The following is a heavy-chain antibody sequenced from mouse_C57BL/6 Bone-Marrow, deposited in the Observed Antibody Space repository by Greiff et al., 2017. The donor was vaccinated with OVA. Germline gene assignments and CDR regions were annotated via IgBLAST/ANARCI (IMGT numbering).Heavy chain of an antibody. V-gene: IGHV1-54*01. Sequence: QVQLKESGAELVRPGTSVKVSCKASGYAFTHYLIEWVKQRPGQGLEWVGVINPGSGGTNYNEKFKGKATLTADKSSSTAYMQLSSLTSEDSAVYFCAREYFDVWGTGTTVTVSS. CDR1: GYAFTHYL. J-gene: IGHJ1*03. CDR3: AREYFDV. CDR2: INPGSGGT.